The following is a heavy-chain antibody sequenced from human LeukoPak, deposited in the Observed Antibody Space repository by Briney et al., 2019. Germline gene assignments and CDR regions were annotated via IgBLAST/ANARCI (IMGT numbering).Heavy chain of an antibody. CDR1: GFTFSSYA. D-gene: IGHD4-23*01. V-gene: IGHV3-30-3*01. CDR2: ISYDGSNK. CDR3: ARWSGNSYYYYGMDV. J-gene: IGHJ6*02. Sequence: GGSLRLSCAASGFTFSSYAMHWVRQAPGKGLEWVAVISYDGSNKYYADSVKGRFTISRDNSKDTLYLQMNSLRAEDTAVYYCARWSGNSYYYYGMDVWGQGTTVTVSS.